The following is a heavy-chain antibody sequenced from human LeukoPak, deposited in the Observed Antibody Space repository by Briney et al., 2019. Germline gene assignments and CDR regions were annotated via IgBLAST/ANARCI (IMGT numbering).Heavy chain of an antibody. CDR1: GYKXTGYY. V-gene: IGHV1-2*02. CDR2: INANSGDS. CDR3: ARGVVATIRDLNWFDP. D-gene: IGHD5-12*01. Sequence: ASVKVSCKASGYKXTGYYMHWVRQAPGQGLEWMEWINANSGDSHHAQKFQGRVTMTRDTSISTAYMELSRLRSDDTAVYYCARGVVATIRDLNWFDPWGQGTLVTVSS. J-gene: IGHJ5*02.